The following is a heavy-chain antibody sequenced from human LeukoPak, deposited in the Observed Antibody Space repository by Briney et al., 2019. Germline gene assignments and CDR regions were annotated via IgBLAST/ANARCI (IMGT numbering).Heavy chain of an antibody. D-gene: IGHD3-9*01. CDR1: GFTFSSYG. CDR3: ATPPQALRYFDWLPPSHNYYYYGMDV. V-gene: IGHV3-30*03. CDR2: ISYDGSNK. Sequence: GGSLRLSCAASGFTFSSYGMHWVRQAQGKGLEWVAVISYDGSNKYYADSVKGRFTISRDNSKNTLYLQMNSLRAEDTAVYYCATPPQALRYFDWLPPSHNYYYYGMDVWGQGTTVTVSS. J-gene: IGHJ6*02.